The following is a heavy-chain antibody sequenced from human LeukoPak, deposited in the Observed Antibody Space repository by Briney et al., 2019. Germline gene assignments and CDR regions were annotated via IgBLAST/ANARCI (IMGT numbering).Heavy chain of an antibody. Sequence: SETLSLTCTVSGGSISNYYWSWIRQPPGKGLEWIGYIYYSGSTNYNPSLKSRVTISVDTSKNQFSLKLSSVTAADTAVYYCARHGSIGPVPLRWFDPWGQGTLVTVSS. CDR3: ARHGSIGPVPLRWFDP. D-gene: IGHD3-10*01. CDR2: IYYSGST. V-gene: IGHV4-59*08. J-gene: IGHJ5*02. CDR1: GGSISNYY.